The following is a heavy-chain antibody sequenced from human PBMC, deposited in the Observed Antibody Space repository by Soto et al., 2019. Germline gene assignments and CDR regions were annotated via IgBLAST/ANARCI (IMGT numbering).Heavy chain of an antibody. Sequence: PSETLSLTCTVSGGSISSGDYYWSWIRQPPGKGLEWIGYIYYSGSTYYNPSLKSRVTISVDTSKNQFSLKLSSVTAADTAVYYCARTSGKYDSSGYYDYYYGMDVWGQGTTVTVS. J-gene: IGHJ6*02. CDR2: IYYSGST. D-gene: IGHD3-22*01. CDR3: ARTSGKYDSSGYYDYYYGMDV. CDR1: GGSISSGDYY. V-gene: IGHV4-30-4*01.